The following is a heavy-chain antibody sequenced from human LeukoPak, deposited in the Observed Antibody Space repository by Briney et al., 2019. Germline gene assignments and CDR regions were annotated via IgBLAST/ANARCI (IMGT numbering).Heavy chain of an antibody. D-gene: IGHD4-23*01. CDR1: GGSISSSSYY. J-gene: IGHJ4*02. CDR2: IYYSGST. Sequence: SETLSLTCTVSGGSISSSSYYWGWIRQPPGKGLEWIGSIYYSGSTYYNPSLKSRVTISVDTSKNQFSLKLSSVTAADTAVYYCARQQLTVVPTFDYWGQGTLVTVSS. CDR3: ARQQLTVVPTFDY. V-gene: IGHV4-39*01.